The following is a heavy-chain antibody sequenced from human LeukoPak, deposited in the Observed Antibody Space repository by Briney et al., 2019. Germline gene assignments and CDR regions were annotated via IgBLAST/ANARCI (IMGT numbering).Heavy chain of an antibody. D-gene: IGHD6-19*01. Sequence: GGSLRLSCAASGFTFSSYAMHWVRQAPGKGLEWVAVISYDGSNKYYADSVKGRFTISRDNSKNTLYLQMNSLRAEDTAVYYCARVSLRGRIAVAGPFDYWGQGTLVTASS. CDR1: GFTFSSYA. CDR2: ISYDGSNK. J-gene: IGHJ4*02. V-gene: IGHV3-30*04. CDR3: ARVSLRGRIAVAGPFDY.